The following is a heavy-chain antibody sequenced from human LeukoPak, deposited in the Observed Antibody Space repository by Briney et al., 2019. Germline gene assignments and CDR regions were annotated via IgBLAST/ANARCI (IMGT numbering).Heavy chain of an antibody. J-gene: IGHJ6*03. CDR3: ARGWFGELLSRNYYYYYMDV. CDR2: MNPNSGNT. V-gene: IGHV1-8*03. D-gene: IGHD3-10*01. Sequence: ASVKVSCKASGYTFTSYDINWVRQATGQGLEWMGWMNPNSGNTGYAQKFQDRVTITRNTSISTAYMELSSLRSEDTAVYYCARGWFGELLSRNYYYYYMDVWGKGTTVTVSS. CDR1: GYTFTSYD.